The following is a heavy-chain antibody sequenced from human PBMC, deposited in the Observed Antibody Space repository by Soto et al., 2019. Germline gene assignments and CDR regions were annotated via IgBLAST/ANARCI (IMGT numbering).Heavy chain of an antibody. V-gene: IGHV1-18*01. CDR3: ARDTHGDYDGYFFEF. CDR2: ISGYNENR. Sequence: ASVKVSCKASGYTFSRHGITWVGQAPGQGLEGIGWISGYNENREYAQKFQDRVTITLDTSTNTAYLEVGGLRSDDTPVFYCARDTHGDYDGYFFEFWGQEPMVSVPS. D-gene: IGHD4-17*01. CDR1: GYTFSRHG. J-gene: IGHJ4*02.